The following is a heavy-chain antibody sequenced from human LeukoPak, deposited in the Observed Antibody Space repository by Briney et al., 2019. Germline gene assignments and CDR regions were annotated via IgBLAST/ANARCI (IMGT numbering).Heavy chain of an antibody. CDR2: ISSSGSYI. CDR3: ARPGYSGYIIGYYFDY. D-gene: IGHD5-12*01. V-gene: IGHV3-21*06. Sequence: GGSPRLSCAAFGFTFISYTINWGPHAPGEGLEGGSSISSSGSYIYYADSLKGRFTISRDNAKNSLYLQMNSLRAEDTAVYYCARPGYSGYIIGYYFDYWGQGTLVTVSS. CDR1: GFTFISYT. J-gene: IGHJ4*02.